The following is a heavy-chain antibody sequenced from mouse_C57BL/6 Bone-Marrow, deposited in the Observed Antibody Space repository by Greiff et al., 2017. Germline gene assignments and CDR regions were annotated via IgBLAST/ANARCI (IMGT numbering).Heavy chain of an antibody. J-gene: IGHJ2*01. D-gene: IGHD3-1*01. CDR3: AWSGPLGRIFDY. V-gene: IGHV1-64*01. CDR1: GYTFTSYW. CDR2: SHPNSGST. Sequence: VQLQQPGAELVKPGASVTLSCKASGYTFTSYWMHWVKQRPGQGLEWIGMSHPNSGSTNYNEKFKSKATLTVDTSSNTAYMQLSSLTSRDSAVFYCAWSGPLGRIFDYWGQGTTLSVSS.